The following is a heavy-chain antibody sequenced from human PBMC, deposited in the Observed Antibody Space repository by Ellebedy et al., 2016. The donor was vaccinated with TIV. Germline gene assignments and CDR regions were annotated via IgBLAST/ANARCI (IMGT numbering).Heavy chain of an antibody. Sequence: GGSLRLSCAASGFIFSNSGMNWVRQAPGKGLVWVSHINGDGSHTIYADSVKGRFTISRDNAKNTLYLQMNSLRADDTAVYYCARDLYYGIDFWGQGTTVTVSS. CDR1: GFIFSNSG. D-gene: IGHD2-8*01. CDR2: INGDGSHT. J-gene: IGHJ6*02. V-gene: IGHV3-74*01. CDR3: ARDLYYGIDF.